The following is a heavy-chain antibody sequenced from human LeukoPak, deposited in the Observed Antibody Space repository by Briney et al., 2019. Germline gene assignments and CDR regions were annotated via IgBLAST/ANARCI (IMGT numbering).Heavy chain of an antibody. V-gene: IGHV5-51*01. Sequence: KDGESLKISCKGSGYSFTSYWIGWVRQMPGKGLEWMGIIYPGDSDTTYSPSFEGQVTISADKSISTAYLQWSSLKASDTAMYYCARAAKVYSGCDWGVDYYYYMDVWGKGTTVTVSS. D-gene: IGHD5-12*01. J-gene: IGHJ6*03. CDR3: ARAAKVYSGCDWGVDYYYYMDV. CDR2: IYPGDSDT. CDR1: GYSFTSYW.